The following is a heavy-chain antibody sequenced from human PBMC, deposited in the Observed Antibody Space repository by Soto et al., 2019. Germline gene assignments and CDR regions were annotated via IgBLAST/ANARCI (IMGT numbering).Heavy chain of an antibody. Sequence: QVQLVQSGAEVKKPGASVKVSCKASGYTFTGYYMHWVRQAPGQGLEGMGWINPNSGGTNYAKKFKGWVTMTRDTSRSTAYMELSRLRSDDTAVYYCARQIGGGSFNSYYYYYGMDVWGQGTTVTVSS. CDR1: GYTFTGYY. V-gene: IGHV1-2*04. J-gene: IGHJ6*02. CDR3: ARQIGGGSFNSYYYYYGMDV. D-gene: IGHD2-15*01. CDR2: INPNSGGT.